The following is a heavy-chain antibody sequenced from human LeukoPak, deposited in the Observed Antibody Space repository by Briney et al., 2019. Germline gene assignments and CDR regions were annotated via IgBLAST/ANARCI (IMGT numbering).Heavy chain of an antibody. CDR1: GFSFADYG. J-gene: IGHJ4*02. V-gene: IGHV3-30*18. D-gene: IGHD3/OR15-3a*01. CDR2: ISYDGTYR. CDR3: AKGLLLSDFQTGYSPSH. Sequence: GRSLRLSCAASGFSFADYGMHWVRQSPGKGLQWVTLISYDGTYRYYADSVKGRFTISRDNVKNTLYLQMNSLRAEDTAVYFCAKGLLLSDFQTGYSPSHWGRGTQVLVSS.